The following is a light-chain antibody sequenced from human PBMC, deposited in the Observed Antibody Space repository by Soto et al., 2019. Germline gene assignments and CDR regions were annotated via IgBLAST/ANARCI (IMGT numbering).Light chain of an antibody. CDR2: GAS. CDR3: QQYGSSGYT. J-gene: IGKJ2*01. CDR1: QSVSSSY. V-gene: IGKV3-20*01. Sequence: EIVLTQSPGTLSLCPGERATLSCRASQSVSSSYLAWYQQKPGQAPRLLIYGASSRATGIPDRCSGSGSGTDFTLTISRLEPEDFAVYYCQQYGSSGYTFGQGTKLEIK.